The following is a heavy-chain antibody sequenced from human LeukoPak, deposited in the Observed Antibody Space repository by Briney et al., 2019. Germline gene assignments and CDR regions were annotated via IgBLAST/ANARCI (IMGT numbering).Heavy chain of an antibody. D-gene: IGHD1-26*01. V-gene: IGHV1-2*02. CDR1: GYTFTGYY. Sequence: RASVKVSCKASGYTFTGYYMHWVRQAPGQGLELMGWINPNSGGTNYAQKFQGRVTMTRDTSISTAYMELSRLRSDDTAVYYCARDGPNGGSYLDINFDYWGQGTLVTVSS. CDR2: INPNSGGT. CDR3: ARDGPNGGSYLDINFDY. J-gene: IGHJ4*02.